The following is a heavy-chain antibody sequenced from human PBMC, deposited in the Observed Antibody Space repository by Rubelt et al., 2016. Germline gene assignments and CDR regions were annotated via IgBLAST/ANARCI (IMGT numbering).Heavy chain of an antibody. V-gene: IGHV3-30*02. J-gene: IGHJ4*02. CDR3: AKEEPSTGVIY. CDR2: IRSDGSNK. Sequence: EAKGGLVQPGGSLRLSCAASGFTFSDYDMHWVRQASGKGLEWVSFIRSDGSNKFYADSVKGRFTISRDNSKNTLYLQMNSLRAEDTAVYYCAKEEPSTGVIYWGQGTLVTVSS. CDR1: GFTFSDYD. D-gene: IGHD1-1*01.